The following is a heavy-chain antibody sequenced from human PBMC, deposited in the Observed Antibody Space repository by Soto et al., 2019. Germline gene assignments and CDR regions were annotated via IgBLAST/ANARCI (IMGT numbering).Heavy chain of an antibody. D-gene: IGHD2-15*01. CDR3: ASGFYCSGGSCYCRDYYYYYGMDV. J-gene: IGHJ6*02. Sequence: QVQLVQSGAEVKKPGSSVKVSCKASGRTFSSYAISWVRQAPGQGLEWMGGIIPIFGTANYAQKFQGRVTNTADESTSTAYMELSSLRSEDTAVYYCASGFYCSGGSCYCRDYYYYYGMDVWGQGTTVTVSS. CDR2: IIPIFGTA. CDR1: GRTFSSYA. V-gene: IGHV1-69*01.